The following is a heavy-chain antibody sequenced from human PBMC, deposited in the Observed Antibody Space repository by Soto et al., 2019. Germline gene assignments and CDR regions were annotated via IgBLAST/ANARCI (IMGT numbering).Heavy chain of an antibody. Sequence: QVQLVQSGAEVKKPGASVKVSCKASGYTFTSYGISWVRQAPGQGLEWMGWINPYNGNTNDAQKLQGRVPMTTDTSTTTASLELRSLRSDDTAVYYCARDWFGIDYWGQGTLVTVSS. V-gene: IGHV1-18*01. CDR2: INPYNGNT. D-gene: IGHD3-16*01. J-gene: IGHJ4*02. CDR1: GYTFTSYG. CDR3: ARDWFGIDY.